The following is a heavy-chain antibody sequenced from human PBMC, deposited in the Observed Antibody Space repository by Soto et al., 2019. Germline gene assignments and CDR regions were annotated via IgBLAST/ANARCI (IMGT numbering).Heavy chain of an antibody. V-gene: IGHV3-74*01. CDR1: GFTFSSYW. Sequence: EVRLVESGGGLVQPGGSLRLSCAASGFTFSSYWMHWVRQTPGKGLVWVSRINSDGSTTSYADSVKGRFTISRDNAKNTLFLQMNSLRAEDTAVYYCARVAVTQYHFDYWGQGTLVTVSS. D-gene: IGHD2-21*02. CDR3: ARVAVTQYHFDY. CDR2: INSDGSTT. J-gene: IGHJ4*02.